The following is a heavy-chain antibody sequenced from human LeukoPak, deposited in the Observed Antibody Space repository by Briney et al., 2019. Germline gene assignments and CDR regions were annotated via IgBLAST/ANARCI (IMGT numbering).Heavy chain of an antibody. CDR2: IYSGGST. D-gene: IGHD3-3*01. CDR3: AREHYDFWSGYPDY. J-gene: IGHJ4*02. CDR1: GFTISSNY. V-gene: IGHV3-66*02. Sequence: GGSLRLSCAASGFTISSNYMSWVRRAPGKGLEWVSVIYSGGSTYYADSVKGRFTISRDNSKNTLYLQMNSLRAEDTAVYYCAREHYDFWSGYPDYWGQGTLVTVSS.